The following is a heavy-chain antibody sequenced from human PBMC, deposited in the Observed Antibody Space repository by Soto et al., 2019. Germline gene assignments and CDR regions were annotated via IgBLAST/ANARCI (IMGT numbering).Heavy chain of an antibody. V-gene: IGHV3-11*05. CDR1: GFTFSDHY. J-gene: IGHJ6*02. CDR3: ARRHYGLDV. CDR2: ISRSNSDT. Sequence: QVHLVESEGGLVKPGGSLRLSCAASGFTFSDHYMTWIRQAPGKGLEWVSYISRSNSDTKYADSVKGRFTISRDNAKNSLYLQMYSLRAEDTALYYCARRHYGLDVWGQGTTVTVSS.